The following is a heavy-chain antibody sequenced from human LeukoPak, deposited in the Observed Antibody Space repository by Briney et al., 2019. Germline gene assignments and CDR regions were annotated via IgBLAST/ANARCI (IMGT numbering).Heavy chain of an antibody. V-gene: IGHV1-18*01. J-gene: IGHJ5*02. Sequence: ASVKVSCKASGYTFTSYGISWVRQAPGQGLEWMGWISAYNGNTNYAQKFQGRVTMTRDTSISTAYMELSRLRSDDTAVYYCAREVPGFWSGLNWFDPWGQGTLVTVSS. CDR1: GYTFTSYG. D-gene: IGHD3-3*01. CDR2: ISAYNGNT. CDR3: AREVPGFWSGLNWFDP.